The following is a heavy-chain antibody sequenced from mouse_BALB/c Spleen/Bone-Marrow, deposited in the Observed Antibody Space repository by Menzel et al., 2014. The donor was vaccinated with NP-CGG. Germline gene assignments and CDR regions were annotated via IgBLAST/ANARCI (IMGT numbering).Heavy chain of an antibody. Sequence: VHLVESGAELVKPGASVKLSCKASGYTFTNYFMYWVKQRPGQGLEWIGEINPNNGCTNFNENFKSKATLTLDKSSSTAYMQLSSLTSEDSAVYYCTGSGPGFAYWGHGTLVTVSA. CDR1: GYTFTNYF. CDR2: INPNNGCT. V-gene: IGHV1S81*02. J-gene: IGHJ3*01. CDR3: TGSGPGFAY.